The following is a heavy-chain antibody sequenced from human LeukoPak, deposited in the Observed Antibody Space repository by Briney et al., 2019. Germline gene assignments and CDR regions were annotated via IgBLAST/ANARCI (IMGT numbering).Heavy chain of an antibody. CDR2: INPNSGGT. J-gene: IGHJ3*02. D-gene: IGHD2-2*01. CDR1: GYTFTGYY. CDR3: ARMLVVVPAAIGVKAFDI. Sequence: ASVKVSCRASGYTFTGYYMHWVRQAPGQGLEWMGWINPNSGGTNYAQKFQGRVTMTRGTSISTAYMELSRLRSDDTAVYYCARMLVVVPAAIGVKAFDIWGQGTMVTVSS. V-gene: IGHV1-2*02.